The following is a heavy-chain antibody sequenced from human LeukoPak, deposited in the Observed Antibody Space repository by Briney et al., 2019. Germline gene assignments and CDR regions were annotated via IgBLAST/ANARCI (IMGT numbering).Heavy chain of an antibody. CDR3: ARRLDYGDYLDY. J-gene: IGHJ4*02. D-gene: IGHD4-17*01. CDR1: GFTFSSYG. CDR2: IWYDGSNK. V-gene: IGHV3-33*01. Sequence: QVGGSLRLSCAASGFTFSSYGMHWVRQAPGKGLEWVAVIWYDGSNKYYADSVKGRFTISRDNSKNTLYLQMNSLRAEDTAVYYCARRLDYGDYLDYWGQGTLVTVSS.